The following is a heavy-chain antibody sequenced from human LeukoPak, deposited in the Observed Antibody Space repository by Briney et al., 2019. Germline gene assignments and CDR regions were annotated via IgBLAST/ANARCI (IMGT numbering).Heavy chain of an antibody. J-gene: IGHJ4*02. Sequence: GGSLRLSCAASGFSFSTYEFHWVRHAPGKGLEWVSYISASGQTIYYADSVRGRFTISRDNAKNSLYLQMNSLGAEDTAVYHCARATYSGSYHFDYWGQGTLVTVSS. CDR2: ISASGQTI. D-gene: IGHD1-26*01. V-gene: IGHV3-48*03. CDR1: GFSFSTYE. CDR3: ARATYSGSYHFDY.